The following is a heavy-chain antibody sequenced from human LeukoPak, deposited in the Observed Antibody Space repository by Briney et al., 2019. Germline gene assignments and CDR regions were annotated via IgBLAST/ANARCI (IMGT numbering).Heavy chain of an antibody. V-gene: IGHV3-21*01. Sequence: KPGGSLRLSCAASGFMFNSYNMYWARQAPGKGLEWVSSLSGRSDYIFYADPVKGRFTVSRDNARNALYLDMHNLRAEDTAVYYCARGGTATFDPWGQGTLVTVSS. CDR3: ARGGTATFDP. D-gene: IGHD4-17*01. CDR2: LSGRSDYI. J-gene: IGHJ5*02. CDR1: GFMFNSYN.